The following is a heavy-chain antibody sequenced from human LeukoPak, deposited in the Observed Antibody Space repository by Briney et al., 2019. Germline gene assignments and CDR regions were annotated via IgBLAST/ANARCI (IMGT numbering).Heavy chain of an antibody. Sequence: GGSLRLSCTASGFTFSGAWMTWVRQAPGKGLEWVANIREDGTEKYYVDSVKGRFTISRDNAKNSLYLQMNSLRAEDTAVYYCARDLSLYSSGWYQGYWGQGTLVTVSS. J-gene: IGHJ4*02. CDR3: ARDLSLYSSGWYQGY. D-gene: IGHD6-19*01. CDR1: GFTFSGAW. CDR2: IREDGTEK. V-gene: IGHV3-7*01.